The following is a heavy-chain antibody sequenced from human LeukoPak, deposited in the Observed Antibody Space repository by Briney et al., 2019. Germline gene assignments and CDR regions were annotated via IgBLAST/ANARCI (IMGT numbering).Heavy chain of an antibody. V-gene: IGHV1-46*01. CDR3: ARDHSSSWYLIRTWRFGYYFDY. D-gene: IGHD6-13*01. CDR1: GYTFTPYY. CDR2: INPRGGST. Sequence: APVKVSCKASGYTFTPYYMHWMRQAPGQGPEWRGIINPRGGSTDYSQKLQGRVTMTTDTSTSTAYMELRSLRSDDTAVYYCARDHSSSWYLIRTWRFGYYFDYWGQGTLVTVSS. J-gene: IGHJ4*02.